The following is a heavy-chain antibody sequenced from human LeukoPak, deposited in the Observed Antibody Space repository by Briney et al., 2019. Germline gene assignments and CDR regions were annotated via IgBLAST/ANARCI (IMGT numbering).Heavy chain of an antibody. CDR3: AKEVSSGCPDY. D-gene: IGHD6-19*01. CDR2: ISSSSNNM. J-gene: IGHJ4*02. Sequence: GGSLRLSCAGAGFTFRSYSMNWVRQAPGKGPEWVSYISSSSNNMYYADSVRGRFTISRDNSKNTLYLQMNSLRAEDTAVYYCAKEVSSGCPDYWGQGTLVTVSS. CDR1: GFTFRSYS. V-gene: IGHV3-48*01.